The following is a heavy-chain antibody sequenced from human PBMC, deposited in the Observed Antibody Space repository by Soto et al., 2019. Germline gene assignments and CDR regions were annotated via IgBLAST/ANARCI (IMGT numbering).Heavy chain of an antibody. CDR1: GYTFTTYN. J-gene: IGHJ1*01. V-gene: IGHV1-8*01. Sequence: QVQLVQSGAEIKKPGASVRVSCKASGYTFTTYNINWVRQATGQGVEWMGWMYPNSGNTGYAQKVQDRITLTRDNSITTAYMELSSLRSDDTAVYFCVRYGVAATYWGQGTLVTVSS. CDR3: VRYGVAATY. D-gene: IGHD2-21*02. CDR2: MYPNSGNT.